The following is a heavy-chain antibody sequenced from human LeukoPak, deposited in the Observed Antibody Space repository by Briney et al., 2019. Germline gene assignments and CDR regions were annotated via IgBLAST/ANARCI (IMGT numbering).Heavy chain of an antibody. CDR3: ARENPYVS. V-gene: IGHV3-7*01. CDR2: IKQDGSRK. J-gene: IGHJ5*02. Sequence: GGSLRLSCAASGFTFSNYWMDWVRQAPGQGLEWVAKIKQDGSRKDYVDSGKGRFTISRDNAKNSLYLEMSSLRVEDTGVYYCARENPYVSWGQGTLVTVSS. CDR1: GFTFSNYW. D-gene: IGHD1-14*01.